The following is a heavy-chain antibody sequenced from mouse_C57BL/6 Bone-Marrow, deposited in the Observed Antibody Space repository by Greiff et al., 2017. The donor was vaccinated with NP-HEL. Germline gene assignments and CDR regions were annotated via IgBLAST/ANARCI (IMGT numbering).Heavy chain of an antibody. CDR1: GYAFSSSW. Sequence: VMLVESGPELVKPGASVKISCKASGYAFSSSWMNWVKQRPGKGLEWIGRIYPGDGDTNYNGKFKGKATLTADKSSSTAYMQLSSRTSEDSAVYFCARYGSSYFYWYFDVWGTGTTVTVSS. D-gene: IGHD1-1*01. V-gene: IGHV1-82*01. J-gene: IGHJ1*03. CDR3: ARYGSSYFYWYFDV. CDR2: IYPGDGDT.